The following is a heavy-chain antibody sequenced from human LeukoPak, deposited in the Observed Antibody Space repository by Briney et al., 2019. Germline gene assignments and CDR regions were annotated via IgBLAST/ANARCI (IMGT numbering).Heavy chain of an antibody. CDR2: ISGNGGST. D-gene: IGHD3-10*01. J-gene: IGHJ3*02. V-gene: IGHV3-23*01. Sequence: PGGSLRLSCAASGFTFSSYAMSWVRQAPGKGLEWVSAISGNGGSTYYADSVKGRFTISRDNSKNTLYLQMDSLRAEDTAVYYCAKGAPSSGLLWFGELLYTTNAFDIWGQGTMVTVSS. CDR3: AKGAPSSGLLWFGELLYTTNAFDI. CDR1: GFTFSSYA.